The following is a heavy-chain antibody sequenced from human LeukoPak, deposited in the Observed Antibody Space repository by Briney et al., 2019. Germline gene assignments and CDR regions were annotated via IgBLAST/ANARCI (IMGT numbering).Heavy chain of an antibody. Sequence: SETLSLTCTVSGGSISSGSYYWSWIRQPAGKGLEWIGRIYTSGSTNYNPSLKSRVTISVDTSKNQFSLKLSSVTAADTAVYYCARTNYGSGSIDYWGQGTLVTVSP. CDR3: ARTNYGSGSIDY. CDR2: IYTSGST. D-gene: IGHD3-10*01. CDR1: GGSISSGSYY. V-gene: IGHV4-61*02. J-gene: IGHJ4*02.